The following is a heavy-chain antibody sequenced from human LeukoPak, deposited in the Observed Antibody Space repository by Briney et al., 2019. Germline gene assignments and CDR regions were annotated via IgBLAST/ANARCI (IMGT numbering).Heavy chain of an antibody. Sequence: GGSLRLSCAASGLTVSSNYVTWVRQVPGKGLEWVSVIYSDGSTYYADSVKGRFTISRDNSKNTLYLQMNSLRAEDTAVYYCARGGRYSSPSYDYWGQGTLVTVSS. CDR3: ARGGRYSSPSYDY. J-gene: IGHJ4*02. CDR2: IYSDGST. V-gene: IGHV3-53*01. D-gene: IGHD6-13*01. CDR1: GLTVSSNY.